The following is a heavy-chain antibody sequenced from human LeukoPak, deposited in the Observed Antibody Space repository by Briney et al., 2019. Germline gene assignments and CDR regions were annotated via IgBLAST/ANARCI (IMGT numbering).Heavy chain of an antibody. CDR1: GFTFSSYW. V-gene: IGHV3-7*01. CDR3: GRDVGPYYYDGGFDY. D-gene: IGHD3-22*01. CDR2: IKQDGSEK. Sequence: GGSLRLSCAASGFTFSSYWMSWVRQAPGKGLEWVANIKQDGSEKYYVDSVKGRFTISRDNAKNSLYLQMNSLRAEDTAVYYCGRDVGPYYYDGGFDYWGQGTLVTVSS. J-gene: IGHJ4*02.